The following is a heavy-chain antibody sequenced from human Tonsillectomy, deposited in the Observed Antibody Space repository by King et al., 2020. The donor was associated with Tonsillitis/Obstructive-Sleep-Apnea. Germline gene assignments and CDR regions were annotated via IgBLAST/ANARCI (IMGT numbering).Heavy chain of an antibody. Sequence: LQLQESGPGLVKPSETLSLTCTVSGGSISSSSYYWGWIRQPPGKGLEWIGSIYYSGSTYYNPSLKSRVTISVDTSKNQFSLKLSSVTAADTAVYYCARQSGWYPDDYWGQGTLVTVSS. CDR1: GGSISSSSYY. D-gene: IGHD6-19*01. CDR2: IYYSGST. V-gene: IGHV4-39*01. CDR3: ARQSGWYPDDY. J-gene: IGHJ4*02.